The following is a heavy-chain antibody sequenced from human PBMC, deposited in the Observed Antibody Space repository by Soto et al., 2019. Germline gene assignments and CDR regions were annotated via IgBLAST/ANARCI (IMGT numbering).Heavy chain of an antibody. J-gene: IGHJ4*02. CDR3: ARDQNGSGNYYTRYFDY. V-gene: IGHV4-4*02. CDR2: IYHSGST. CDR1: GGSINSRYW. Sequence: SETLSLTCAVSGGSINSRYWWSWVRQSPGKGLEWIGEIYHSGSTNYNPSLKSRVTISVDKSKNQFSLNLSSVTAADTAVYYCARDQNGSGNYYTRYFDYWGQGTPVPVSS. D-gene: IGHD3-10*01.